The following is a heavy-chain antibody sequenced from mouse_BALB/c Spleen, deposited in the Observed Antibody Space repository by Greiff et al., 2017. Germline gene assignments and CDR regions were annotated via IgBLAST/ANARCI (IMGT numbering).Heavy chain of an antibody. CDR3: ARGENYRFAY. CDR1: GFTFSDYY. Sequence: EVKLQESGGGLVKPGGSLKLSCAASGFTFSDYYMYWVRQTPEKRLEWVATISDGGSYTYYPDSVKGRFTISRDNAKNNLYLQMSSLKSEDTAMYYCARGENYRFAYWGQGTLVTVSA. V-gene: IGHV5-4*02. J-gene: IGHJ3*01. D-gene: IGHD2-12*01. CDR2: ISDGGSYT.